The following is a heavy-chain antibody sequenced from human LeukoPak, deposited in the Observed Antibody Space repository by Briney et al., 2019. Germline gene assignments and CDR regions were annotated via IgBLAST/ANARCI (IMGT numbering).Heavy chain of an antibody. J-gene: IGHJ6*03. CDR3: ARAKKRSGRSRNFYLDV. CDR2: IYYSGST. D-gene: IGHD1-26*01. Sequence: SETLSLTCTVSGGSISSGDYYWSWIRQPPGKGLEWIGYIYYSGSTYYNPSLKSRVAISLDTSNNHFSLKLSSVTAADTAVYDCARAKKRSGRSRNFYLDVWGKGTTVTVSS. V-gene: IGHV4-30-4*08. CDR1: GGSISSGDYY.